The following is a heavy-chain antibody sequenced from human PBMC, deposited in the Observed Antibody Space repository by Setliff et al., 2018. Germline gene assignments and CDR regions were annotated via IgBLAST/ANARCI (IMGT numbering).Heavy chain of an antibody. V-gene: IGHV3-7*01. Sequence: PGGSLRLSCAASGFTFSSYWMSWVRQAPGKGLEWVANIKQDGSEKYYVDSVKGRFTISRDNAKNSLYLQMNSLRAEDTAVYYCAGDGRTRYYYYYMDVWGKGTTVTVSS. J-gene: IGHJ6*03. CDR2: IKQDGSEK. CDR1: GFTFSSYW. CDR3: AGDGRTRYYYYYMDV.